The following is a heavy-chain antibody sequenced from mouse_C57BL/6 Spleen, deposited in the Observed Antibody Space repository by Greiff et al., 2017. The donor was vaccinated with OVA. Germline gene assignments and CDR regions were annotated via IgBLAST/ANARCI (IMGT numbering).Heavy chain of an antibody. J-gene: IGHJ1*03. CDR3: AGGYGSSYWYFDV. Sequence: EVKLQQSGPELVKPGASVKISCKASGYTFTDYYMNWVKQSHGKSLEWIGDINPNNGGTSYNQKFKGKATLTVDKSSSTAYMELRSLTSEDSAVYYCAGGYGSSYWYFDVWGTGTTVTVSS. CDR1: GYTFTDYY. D-gene: IGHD1-1*01. CDR2: INPNNGGT. V-gene: IGHV1-26*01.